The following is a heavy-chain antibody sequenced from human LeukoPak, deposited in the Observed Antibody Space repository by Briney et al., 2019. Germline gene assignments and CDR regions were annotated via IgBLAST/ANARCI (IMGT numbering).Heavy chain of an antibody. CDR2: INHIGRT. V-gene: IGHV4-34*08. Sequence: SETLSLTCAVYGGTFSGYYWAWIRQSPGKGLEWIGEINHIGRTNYNPSLKSRVVMSVDTSKNQFSLKVASVTAADAAVYFCARPYTPMVRGGMRFWGQGTVVAVSS. J-gene: IGHJ4*02. CDR1: GGTFSGYY. CDR3: ARPYTPMVRGGMRF. D-gene: IGHD3-10*01.